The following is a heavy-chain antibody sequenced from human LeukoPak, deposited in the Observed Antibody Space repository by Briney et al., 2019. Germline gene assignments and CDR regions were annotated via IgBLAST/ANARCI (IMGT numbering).Heavy chain of an antibody. D-gene: IGHD3-16*02. J-gene: IGHJ4*02. CDR2: IIPILGIA. CDR3: HGVMITFGGVIVDY. Sequence: SVTVSCKSSGGTFSIYAISWVRQAPGQGLEWMGRIIPILGIANYAQKFQGRVTITADKSTSTAYMELSSLRSEDTAVYYCHGVMITFGGVIVDYWGQGTLVTVSS. V-gene: IGHV1-69*04. CDR1: GGTFSIYA.